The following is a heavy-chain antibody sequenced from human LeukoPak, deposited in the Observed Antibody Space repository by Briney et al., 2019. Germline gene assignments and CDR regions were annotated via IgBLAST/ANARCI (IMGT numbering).Heavy chain of an antibody. CDR2: IYYSGST. V-gene: IGHV4-59*08. D-gene: IGHD6-19*01. Sequence: SSETLSLTCTVSGGSISSYYWSWIRQPPGKGLEWIGYIYYSGSTNYNPSLKSRVTISVDTSKNQSSLKLSSVTAADTAVYYCASANSSGWYGYWGQGTLVTVSS. J-gene: IGHJ4*02. CDR3: ASANSSGWYGY. CDR1: GGSISSYY.